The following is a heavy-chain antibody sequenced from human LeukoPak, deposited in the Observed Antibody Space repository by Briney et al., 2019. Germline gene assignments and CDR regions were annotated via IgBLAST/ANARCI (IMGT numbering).Heavy chain of an antibody. Sequence: SETLSLTCTVSGGSISSSSYYWGWIRQPPGKGLEWIGSIYYSGSTYYNPSLKSRVTISVDTSKNQFSLKLSSVTAADTAVYYCARVSGNRAPLDYWGQGTLVTVSS. J-gene: IGHJ4*02. CDR2: IYYSGST. V-gene: IGHV4-39*01. CDR1: GGSISSSSYY. CDR3: ARVSGNRAPLDY. D-gene: IGHD6-19*01.